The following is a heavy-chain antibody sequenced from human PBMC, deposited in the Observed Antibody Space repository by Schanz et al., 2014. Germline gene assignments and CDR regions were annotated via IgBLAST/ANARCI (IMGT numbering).Heavy chain of an antibody. D-gene: IGHD7-27*01. CDR3: ARGEANWGQY. V-gene: IGHV7-4-1*02. CDR1: GYTLTHYA. Sequence: QVHLVQSGSELKKPGASVKVSCKASGYTLTHYAMNWVRQAPGQGLEWMGWINTNTGNPTYAQGFTGRFVFSLDTSVSTAYLQISFLKADDTAVFFCARGEANWGQYWGQGTLVTVSS. J-gene: IGHJ4*02. CDR2: INTNTGNP.